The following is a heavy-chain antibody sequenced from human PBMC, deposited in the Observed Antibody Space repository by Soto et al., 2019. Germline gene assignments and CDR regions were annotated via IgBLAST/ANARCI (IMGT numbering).Heavy chain of an antibody. J-gene: IGHJ4*02. CDR3: ASDPAGYYDNTGYFFDY. D-gene: IGHD3-22*01. CDR1: GGTFRSHA. V-gene: IGHV1-69*01. Sequence: QVQLVQAGAEVKKPGSSVKVSCKTSGGTFRSHAISWVRQAPGQGLEWMGGINPIFGTANYAQKFQGRVTMTADESTSTAYMELSSLRSEDTAVYYCASDPAGYYDNTGYFFDYWGQGTLVTVSS. CDR2: INPIFGTA.